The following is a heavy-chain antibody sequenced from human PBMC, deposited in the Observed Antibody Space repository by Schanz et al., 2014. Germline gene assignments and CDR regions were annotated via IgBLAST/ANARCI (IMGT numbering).Heavy chain of an antibody. D-gene: IGHD3-3*01. V-gene: IGHV1-8*01. Sequence: QVQLVQSGAEVKKPGASVKVSCTASGFNFNNYDINWVRQATGQGLEWMGWMNPKTGNTDHAQKFQGRVSMTWDTSTSTAYLDLSRLRSEDTGVYDCARDRRFLDRDVLYYFDSWGQGTLVTVSS. CDR2: MNPKTGNT. CDR3: ARDRRFLDRDVLYYFDS. J-gene: IGHJ4*02. CDR1: GFNFNNYD.